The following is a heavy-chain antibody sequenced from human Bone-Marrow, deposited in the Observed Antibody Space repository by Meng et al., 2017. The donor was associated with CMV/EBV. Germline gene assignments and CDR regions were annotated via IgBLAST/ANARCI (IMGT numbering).Heavy chain of an antibody. CDR2: ISAYNGNT. V-gene: IGHV1-18*01. CDR3: ARVSRGSSWTTNWFDP. D-gene: IGHD6-13*01. CDR1: GYTFTSYG. Sequence: ASVKVSCKASGYTFTSYGISWVRQAPGQGLEWMGWISAYNGNTSYAQKLQGRVTMTTDTSTSTAYMELRSLRSDDTAVYYCARVSRGSSWTTNWFDPWGQGTLVTVSS. J-gene: IGHJ5*02.